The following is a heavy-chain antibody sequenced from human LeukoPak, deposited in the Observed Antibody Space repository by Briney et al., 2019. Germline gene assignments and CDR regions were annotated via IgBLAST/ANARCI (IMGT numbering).Heavy chain of an antibody. D-gene: IGHD2-2*01. J-gene: IGHJ6*04. CDR3: ARQVDTSRGAV. CDR2: INHSGST. V-gene: IGHV4-34*01. Sequence: SETLSLTCAVYGGSFSGYYWSWIRQPPGKGLEWIGEINHSGSTYYNPSLKSRVTISVDTSKNQFSLKLSSVTAADTAVYYCARQVDTSRGAVWGKGTTVTVSS. CDR1: GGSFSGYY.